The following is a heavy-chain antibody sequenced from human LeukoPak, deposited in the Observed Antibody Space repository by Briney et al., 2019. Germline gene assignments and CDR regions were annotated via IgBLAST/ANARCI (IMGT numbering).Heavy chain of an antibody. CDR3: ARPGDYSSGWYGDFQH. D-gene: IGHD6-19*01. J-gene: IGHJ1*01. V-gene: IGHV5-51*01. CDR1: GYSFTSYW. Sequence: GESLKISCKGSGYSFTSYWIGWVRQMPGKGLEWMGIIYPGDSDTRYSPSFQGQVTISADKSISTAYLQWSSLKASDTAMYNCARPGDYSSGWYGDFQHWGQGTLVTVSS. CDR2: IYPGDSDT.